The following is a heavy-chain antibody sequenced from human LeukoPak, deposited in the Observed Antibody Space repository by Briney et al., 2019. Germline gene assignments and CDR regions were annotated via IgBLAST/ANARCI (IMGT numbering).Heavy chain of an antibody. J-gene: IGHJ4*02. Sequence: GGSLRLSCAASGFTFSNHGMNWVRQAPGKGLEWVSAISGSGGSTYYADSVKGRFTISRDNSKNTLYLQMNSLRAEDTAVYYCAKDRTTMIVVVDYWGQGTLVTVSS. CDR2: ISGSGGST. CDR3: AKDRTTMIVVVDY. D-gene: IGHD3-22*01. CDR1: GFTFSNHG. V-gene: IGHV3-23*01.